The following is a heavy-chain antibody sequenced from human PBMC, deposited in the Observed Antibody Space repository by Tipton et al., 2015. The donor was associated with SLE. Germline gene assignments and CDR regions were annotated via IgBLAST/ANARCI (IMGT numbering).Heavy chain of an antibody. D-gene: IGHD6-6*01. CDR2: INHSGST. CDR3: ARDGTLDGYSSSSAFDY. V-gene: IGHV4-34*01. CDR1: GGSFSGYY. J-gene: IGHJ4*02. Sequence: TLSLTCAVYGGSFSGYYWSWIRQPPGKGLEWIGEINHSGSTNYNPSLKSRATISVDTSKNQFSLKLSSVTAADTAVYYCARDGTLDGYSSSSAFDYWGQGTLVTVSS.